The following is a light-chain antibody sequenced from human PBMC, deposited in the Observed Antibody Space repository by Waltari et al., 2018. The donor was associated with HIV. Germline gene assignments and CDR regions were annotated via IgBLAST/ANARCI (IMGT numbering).Light chain of an antibody. Sequence: DIQMTQSPSSLSASVGDRVPITCRASQAIWRYLNWYQQKPGRAPKLLIYDALNLETGVPSRFSGSGSGTDFTFTISSLQPEDFATYFCQQYSHLPVTFGPGTKVDVK. V-gene: IGKV1-33*01. CDR3: QQYSHLPVT. CDR2: DAL. CDR1: QAIWRY. J-gene: IGKJ3*01.